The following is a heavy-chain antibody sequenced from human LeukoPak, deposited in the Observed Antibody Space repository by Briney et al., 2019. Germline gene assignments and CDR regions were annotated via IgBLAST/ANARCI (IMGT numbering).Heavy chain of an antibody. CDR1: GYTFTGYY. CDR3: ARQGGYSGYGGYYYGMDV. V-gene: IGHV1-2*02. J-gene: IGHJ6*02. Sequence: GALVEVCCKASGYTFTGYYMHWVRQAPGQGLEGMGWINPNGGGTNYAQKFQGRVTMARDTSISTAYMQLSRLRSDDTAVYYCARQGGYSGYGGYYYGMDVWGQGTTVTVS. CDR2: INPNGGGT. D-gene: IGHD5-12*01.